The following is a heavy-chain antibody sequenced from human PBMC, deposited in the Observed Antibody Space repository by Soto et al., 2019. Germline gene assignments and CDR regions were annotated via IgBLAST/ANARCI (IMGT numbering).Heavy chain of an antibody. D-gene: IGHD5-18*01. V-gene: IGHV3-21*01. CDR3: ARDQPGYSYGYGLGY. Sequence: GSLRLSFAASGFTFSSYSMNWFRQAPGKGLEWVSSISSSSSYIYYADSVKGRFTISRDNAKNSLYLQMNSLRAEDTAVYYCARDQPGYSYGYGLGYWGQGTLVTVSS. CDR2: ISSSSSYI. CDR1: GFTFSSYS. J-gene: IGHJ4*02.